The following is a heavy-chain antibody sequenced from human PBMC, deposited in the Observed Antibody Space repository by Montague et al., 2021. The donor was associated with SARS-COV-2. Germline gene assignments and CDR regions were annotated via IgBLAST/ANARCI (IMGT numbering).Heavy chain of an antibody. J-gene: IGHJ4*02. CDR1: GGSISSSSYY. CDR3: DGSSEEDYYFDY. V-gene: IGHV4-39*01. CDR2: IYYSGST. Sequence: SETLSLTCTVSGGSISSSSYYWCCIRWTPGKGLEWLGWIYYSGSTYYNPSPMSLVTISVDTSKIRSSLKLGSVTAADTAVNSWDGSSEEDYYFDYWGQGTMVTVSS. D-gene: IGHD3-22*01.